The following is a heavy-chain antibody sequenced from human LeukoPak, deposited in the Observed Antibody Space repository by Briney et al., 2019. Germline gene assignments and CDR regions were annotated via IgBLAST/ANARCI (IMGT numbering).Heavy chain of an antibody. J-gene: IGHJ4*02. CDR3: ATCRQVLLPFES. V-gene: IGHV3-23*01. D-gene: IGHD2-8*02. Sequence: GGSLRLSCRASGFTFSSCTMSWVRQAPGKGLEWVSTVSGSGGSTYYADSVKGRFTISRDNSKNTLYLQMNSLRAEDTAIYYCATCRQVLLPFESWGQGTLVTVSS. CDR2: VSGSGGST. CDR1: GFTFSSCT.